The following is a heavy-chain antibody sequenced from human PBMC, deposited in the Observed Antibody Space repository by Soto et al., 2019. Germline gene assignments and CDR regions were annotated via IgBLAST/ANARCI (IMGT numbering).Heavy chain of an antibody. CDR2: ISGSGGST. V-gene: IGHV3-23*01. CDR1: GFTFSSYA. J-gene: IGHJ4*02. CDR3: AKPLRTGSSGWYYFDY. Sequence: LRLSCAASGFTFSSYAMSWVRQAPGKGLEWVSAISGSGGSTYYADSVKGRFTISRDNSKNTLYLQMNSLRAEDTAVYYCAKPLRTGSSGWYYFDYWGQGTLVTVSS. D-gene: IGHD6-19*01.